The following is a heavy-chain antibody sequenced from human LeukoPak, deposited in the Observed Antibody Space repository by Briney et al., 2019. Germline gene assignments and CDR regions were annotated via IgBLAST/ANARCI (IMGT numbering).Heavy chain of an antibody. CDR1: GGTFSSYA. V-gene: IGHV1-69*13. J-gene: IGHJ4*02. Sequence: GGSVKVSCKASGGTFSSYAISWVRQAPGQGLEWMGGIIPIFGTANYAQKFQGRVTITADESTSTAYMELSSLRSEDTAVYYCARVRIYYDSSGYHYIPTYDYWGQGTLVTVSS. CDR3: ARVRIYYDSSGYHYIPTYDY. D-gene: IGHD3-22*01. CDR2: IIPIFGTA.